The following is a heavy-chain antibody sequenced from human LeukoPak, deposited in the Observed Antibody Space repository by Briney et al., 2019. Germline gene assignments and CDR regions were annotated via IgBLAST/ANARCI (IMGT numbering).Heavy chain of an antibody. CDR1: GGSISSYY. CDR3: AREPEPGDYVWGSYRYPKAYFDY. J-gene: IGHJ4*02. D-gene: IGHD3-16*02. CDR2: IYTSGST. V-gene: IGHV4-4*07. Sequence: SETLSLTCTVSGGSISSYYWSWIRQPAGKGLEWIGRIYTSGSTNYNPSLKGRVTMSVDTSKNQFSLKLSSVTAADTAVYYCAREPEPGDYVWGSYRYPKAYFDYWGQGTLVTVSS.